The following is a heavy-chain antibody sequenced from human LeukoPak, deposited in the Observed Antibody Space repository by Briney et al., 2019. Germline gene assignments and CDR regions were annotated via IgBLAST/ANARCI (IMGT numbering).Heavy chain of an antibody. CDR2: INHSGST. D-gene: IGHD1-26*01. CDR1: GGSFSGYY. Sequence: PSETLSLTCTVYGGSFSGYYWSWIRQPPGKGPEWIGEINHSGSTNYNPSLKSRVTISVDTSKNQFSLKLSSVTAADTAVYYCARYIVGASPSWFDPWGQGTLVTVSS. V-gene: IGHV4-34*01. CDR3: ARYIVGASPSWFDP. J-gene: IGHJ5*02.